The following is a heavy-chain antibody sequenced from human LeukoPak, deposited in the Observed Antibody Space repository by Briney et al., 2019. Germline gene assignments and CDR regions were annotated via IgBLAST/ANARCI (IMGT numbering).Heavy chain of an antibody. Sequence: PGRSLRLSCAASGITFSNFGMHWVRQAPGKGLEWVAVISYDGSNKYYADSVKGRFTISRDNSKNTLYLQMNSLRAEDTALYYYATRSGSSRPPSNYWGQGTLVTVSS. D-gene: IGHD3-22*01. CDR3: ATRSGSSRPPSNY. CDR1: GITFSNFG. V-gene: IGHV3-30*03. CDR2: ISYDGSNK. J-gene: IGHJ4*02.